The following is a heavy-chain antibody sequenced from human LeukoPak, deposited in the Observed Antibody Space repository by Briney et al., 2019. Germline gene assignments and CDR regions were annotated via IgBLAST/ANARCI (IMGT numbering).Heavy chain of an antibody. CDR2: IHYSGST. V-gene: IGHV4-39*07. D-gene: IGHD2-15*01. J-gene: IGHJ6*03. Sequence: SETLSLTCTVSGGSISSSSYYWAWIRQPPGKRLEWIGGIHYSGSTYYNPSLQSRVTISIETSKNQFSLKLRFVTAADTAVYYCARVRCSGGSCPYYYYYYYMDVWGKGTTVTVSS. CDR3: ARVRCSGGSCPYYYYYYYMDV. CDR1: GGSISSSSYY.